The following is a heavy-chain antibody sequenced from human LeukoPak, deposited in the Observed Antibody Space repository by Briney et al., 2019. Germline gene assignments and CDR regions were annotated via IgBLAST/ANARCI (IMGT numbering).Heavy chain of an antibody. J-gene: IGHJ1*01. CDR1: GGTFSSYA. V-gene: IGHV1-69*04. Sequence: WASVKVSCKASGGTFSSYAISWVRQAPGQGLEWMGRIIPILGIANYAQKFQGRVTITADKSTSTAYMELSSLRSEDTAVYYCARRDFGGLSPLSAEYFQHWGQGTLVTVSS. CDR3: ARRDFGGLSPLSAEYFQH. CDR2: IIPILGIA. D-gene: IGHD3-10*01.